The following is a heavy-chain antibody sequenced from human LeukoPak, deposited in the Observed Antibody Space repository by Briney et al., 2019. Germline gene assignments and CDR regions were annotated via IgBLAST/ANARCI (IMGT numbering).Heavy chain of an antibody. Sequence: GGSLRLSCAASGFTVSSNYMSWVRQAPGKGLEWVSAISGSGGSTYYADSVKGRFTISRDNSKNTLYLQMNSLRAEDTAVYYCAKALTMIVENWFDPWGQGTLVTVSS. J-gene: IGHJ5*02. CDR3: AKALTMIVENWFDP. CDR2: ISGSGGST. CDR1: GFTVSSNY. V-gene: IGHV3-23*01. D-gene: IGHD3-22*01.